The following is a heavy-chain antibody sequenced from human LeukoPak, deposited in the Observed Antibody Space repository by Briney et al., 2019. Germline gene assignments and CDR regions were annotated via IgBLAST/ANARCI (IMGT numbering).Heavy chain of an antibody. J-gene: IGHJ4*02. CDR1: GGSISSSNW. CDR3: ARVSYYYDSTGYLGYFDY. D-gene: IGHD3-22*01. CDR2: IYHSGST. V-gene: IGHV4-4*02. Sequence: PSETLSLTCAVSGGSISSSNWWSWVRQPPGKGLEWIGEIYHSGSTNYNPSLKSRVTISLDKSKNQFSLKLSSVTAADTAVYYCARVSYYYDSTGYLGYFDYWGQGTLVIVSS.